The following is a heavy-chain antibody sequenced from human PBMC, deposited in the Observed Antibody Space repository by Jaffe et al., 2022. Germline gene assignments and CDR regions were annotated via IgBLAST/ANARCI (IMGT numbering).Heavy chain of an antibody. Sequence: QVQLQQWGAGLLKPSETLSLTCAVYGGSFSGYYWSWIRQPPGKGLEWIGEINHSGSTNYNPSLKSRVTISVDTSKNQFSLKLSSVTAADTAVYYCARTPLWGSGSSDAFDIWGQGTMVTVSS. CDR1: GGSFSGYY. J-gene: IGHJ3*02. CDR3: ARTPLWGSGSSDAFDI. CDR2: INHSGST. V-gene: IGHV4-34*01. D-gene: IGHD3-10*01.